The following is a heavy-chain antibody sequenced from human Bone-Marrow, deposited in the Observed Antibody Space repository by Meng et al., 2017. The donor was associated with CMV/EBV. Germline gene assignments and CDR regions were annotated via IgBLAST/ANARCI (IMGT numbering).Heavy chain of an antibody. CDR2: INHSGST. D-gene: IGHD6-25*01. CDR3: ARGVAAGERYFDY. J-gene: IGHJ4*02. Sequence: CAVYGGSFSRYCWSWHRQPPGKGLEWIGEINHSGSTNSDPSLKSRVTISVDTSKNQFSLKLSSVTAADTAVYYCARGVAAGERYFDYWGQGTLVTVSS. V-gene: IGHV4-34*01. CDR1: GGSFSRYC.